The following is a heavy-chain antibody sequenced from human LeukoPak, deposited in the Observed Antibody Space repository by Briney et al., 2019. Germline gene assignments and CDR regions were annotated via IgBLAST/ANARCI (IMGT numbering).Heavy chain of an antibody. Sequence: SETLSLTRAVYGGSFSGYYWSWIRQPPGKGLEWIGEINHSGSTNYNPSLKSRVTISVDTSKNQFSLKLSSVTAADPAVYYCARECQGVSTMGFDYWGQGTLVTVSS. CDR2: INHSGST. J-gene: IGHJ4*02. CDR3: ARECQGVSTMGFDY. V-gene: IGHV4-34*01. CDR1: GGSFSGYY. D-gene: IGHD5/OR15-5a*01.